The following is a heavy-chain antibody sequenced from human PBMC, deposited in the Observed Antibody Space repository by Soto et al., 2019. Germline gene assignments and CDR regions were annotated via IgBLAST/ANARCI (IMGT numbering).Heavy chain of an antibody. D-gene: IGHD3-16*01. Sequence: QVHLVESGGGVVQPGRSLRLSCAASGFTFSNYGMHWVRQAPGKRLEWVAIISADERNKQYGDSVKVRFTISRDNYKNILILQMNSLRREDTAVYFCGKSRAVITFGGAHSHAIDTWRQGTQVTVSS. CDR3: GKSRAVITFGGAHSHAIDT. CDR2: ISADERNK. J-gene: IGHJ4*02. V-gene: IGHV3-30*18. CDR1: GFTFSNYG.